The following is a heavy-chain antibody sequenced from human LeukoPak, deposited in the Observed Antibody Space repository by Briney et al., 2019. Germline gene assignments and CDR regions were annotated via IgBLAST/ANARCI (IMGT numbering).Heavy chain of an antibody. CDR2: ISSSSYL. V-gene: IGHV3-21*01. CDR1: GLSFSSSW. CDR3: ARLNIVATTNNGHYYGMDV. J-gene: IGHJ6*02. D-gene: IGHD5-12*01. Sequence: GWSLRLSCVASGLSFSSSWMNWVRQAPGKGLEGVSSISSSSYLYYADSVKGRFTISRDNAKNSLYLQMNSLRAEDTAVYYCARLNIVATTNNGHYYGMDVWGQGTTVTVSS.